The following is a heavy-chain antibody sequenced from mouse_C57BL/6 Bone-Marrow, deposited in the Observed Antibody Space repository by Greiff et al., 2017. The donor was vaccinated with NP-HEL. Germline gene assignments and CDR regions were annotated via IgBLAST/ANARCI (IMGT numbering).Heavy chain of an antibody. CDR2: INPGSGGT. D-gene: IGHD1-1*01. J-gene: IGHJ1*03. CDR1: GYAFTNYL. Sequence: QVQLKQSGAELVRPGTSVKVSCKASGYAFTNYLIEWVKQRPGQGLEWIGVINPGSGGTNYNEKFKGKATLTADKSSSTAYMQLSSLTSEDSAVYFCARGTPYYYGSRGGWYFDVWGTGTTVTVSS. CDR3: ARGTPYYYGSRGGWYFDV. V-gene: IGHV1-54*01.